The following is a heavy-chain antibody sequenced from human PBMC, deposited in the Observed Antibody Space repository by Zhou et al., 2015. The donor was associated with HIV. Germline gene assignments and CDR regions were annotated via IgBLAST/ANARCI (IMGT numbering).Heavy chain of an antibody. CDR1: GGTFSGSD. J-gene: IGHJ4*02. CDR3: ARSYYDRDGYYPDF. D-gene: IGHD3-22*01. Sequence: LVQSGTEVKKPGSSVKVSCRATGGTFSGSDISWVRQAPGQGLEWMGSITPMFETETYAEKFRARLTITVDKSTSAAYMELSSLTSEDAAVFYCARSYYDRDGYYPDFWGQGTLVTVSS. CDR2: ITPMFETE. V-gene: IGHV1-69*06.